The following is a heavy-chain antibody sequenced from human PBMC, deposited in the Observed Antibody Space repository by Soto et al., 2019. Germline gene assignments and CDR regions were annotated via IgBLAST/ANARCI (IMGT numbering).Heavy chain of an antibody. CDR1: GGSITTSTYY. V-gene: IGHV4-39*01. CDR2: IYYTGGT. D-gene: IGHD2-15*01. Sequence: SETLSITCTVSGGSITTSTYYWGWIRQPPGKGLEWIGNIYYTGGTYYNPSLQSRVTISVDTSKNQFSLKLTSVTAADTAVYYCARLLGVGYCTGGSCPHWFDPWGQGTLVTVSS. CDR3: ARLLGVGYCTGGSCPHWFDP. J-gene: IGHJ5*02.